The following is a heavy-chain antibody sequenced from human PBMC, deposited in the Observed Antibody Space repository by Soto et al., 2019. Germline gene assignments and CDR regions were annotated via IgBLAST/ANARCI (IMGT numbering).Heavy chain of an antibody. CDR1: GFIFRSYG. V-gene: IGHV3-33*01. J-gene: IGHJ4*02. D-gene: IGHD2-21*01. CDR3: AREAYGGEGPLDC. CDR2: VWYDGSNQ. Sequence: QEQLVESGGGVVQPGRSLRLSCAASGFIFRSYGMHWVRQAPGKGLEWVAVVWYDGSNQYYADSVKGRFTISRDNSKNTLSLQMDSLRGEDRAVYYCAREAYGGEGPLDCWGQGTLVTVSS.